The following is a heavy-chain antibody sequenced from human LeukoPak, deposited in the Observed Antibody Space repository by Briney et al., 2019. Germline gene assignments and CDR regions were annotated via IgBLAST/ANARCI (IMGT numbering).Heavy chain of an antibody. J-gene: IGHJ4*02. CDR3: ARGHDSSGYYSGTGDY. D-gene: IGHD3-22*01. V-gene: IGHV1-2*02. Sequence: ASVKVSCKASGYTFTGYYMHWVRQAPGQGLEWMGWINPNSGGTNYGPKFQGRVTMTRDTSISTAYMELSWLRSDDTAVYYCARGHDSSGYYSGTGDYWGQGALVTVSS. CDR2: INPNSGGT. CDR1: GYTFTGYY.